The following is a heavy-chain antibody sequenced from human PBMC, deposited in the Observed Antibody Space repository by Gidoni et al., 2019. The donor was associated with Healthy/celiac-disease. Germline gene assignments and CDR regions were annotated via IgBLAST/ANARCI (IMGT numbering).Heavy chain of an antibody. V-gene: IGHV4-34*01. CDR1: GGSFSGYY. CDR2: INHSGST. CDR3: ARRLDSSGPED. J-gene: IGHJ4*02. D-gene: IGHD6-19*01. Sequence: QVQLQQWGAGLLKPSETLSLTCAVYGGSFSGYYWSWIRQPPGKGLEWIGEINHSGSTNYNPSLKSRVTISVDTSKNQFSLKLSSVTAADTAVYYCARRLDSSGPEDWGQGTLVTVSS.